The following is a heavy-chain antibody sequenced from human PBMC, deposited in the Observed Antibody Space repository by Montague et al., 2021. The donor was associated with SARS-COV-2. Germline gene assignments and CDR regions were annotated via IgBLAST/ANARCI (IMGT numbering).Heavy chain of an antibody. CDR1: GTSFSGYY. CDR3: ARLRDGVVPSPILGVGPYYSYYYMDV. V-gene: IGHV4-34*01. D-gene: IGHD2-15*01. CDR2: IKHGGST. Sequence: SETLSLTCAVHGTSFSGYYWNWIRQPPGKGLEWIGEIKHGGSTKYSPSLKSGLTISADTSKNQFSLKLTSVAAADTAVYYCARLRDGVVPSPILGVGPYYSYYYMDVWGRGTTVTVAS. J-gene: IGHJ6*03.